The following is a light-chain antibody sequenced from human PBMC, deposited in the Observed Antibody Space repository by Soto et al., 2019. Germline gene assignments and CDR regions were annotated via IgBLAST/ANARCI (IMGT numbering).Light chain of an antibody. J-gene: IGLJ1*01. CDR3: GAWENSLTVYV. CDR1: SSNIAANS. V-gene: IGLV1-51*01. Sequence: QAVLTQPTSVSAAPGQEVTISCSGSSSNIAANSVSWYQHLPGTAPKLLIYDSDRRPSGIPARVSGSKSGTSATLGITGLQTGDEADYYCGAWENSLTVYVFGSGTKLTVL. CDR2: DSD.